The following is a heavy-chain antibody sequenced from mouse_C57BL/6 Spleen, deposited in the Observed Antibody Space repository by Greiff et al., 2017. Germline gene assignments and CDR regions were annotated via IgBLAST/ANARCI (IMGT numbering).Heavy chain of an antibody. CDR3: AICLYYPDY. Sequence: VQLQQSGPELVKPGASVKMSCKASGYTFTDYNMHWVKQSHGKSLEWLGYINPNNGGTSYNQKFKGKATLTVNKSSSTAYMELRSLTSEDSAVYYCAICLYYPDYWGQGTTLTVSS. CDR2: INPNNGGT. J-gene: IGHJ2*01. V-gene: IGHV1-22*01. CDR1: GYTFTDYN. D-gene: IGHD1-1*01.